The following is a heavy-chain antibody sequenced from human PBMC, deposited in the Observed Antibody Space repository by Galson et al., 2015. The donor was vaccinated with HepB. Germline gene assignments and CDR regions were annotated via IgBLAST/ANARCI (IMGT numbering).Heavy chain of an antibody. CDR2: ISGSGGNT. CDR3: AKVLSSGWYY. D-gene: IGHD6-19*01. Sequence: SLRLSCAASGFTFSSYAMSWVRQAPGKGLEWVSAISGSGGNTYDADSVKGRFTISRDNSKNTLYLQMNSLRAGDTAVYYCAKVLSSGWYYWGQGTLVTVSS. J-gene: IGHJ4*02. V-gene: IGHV3-23*01. CDR1: GFTFSSYA.